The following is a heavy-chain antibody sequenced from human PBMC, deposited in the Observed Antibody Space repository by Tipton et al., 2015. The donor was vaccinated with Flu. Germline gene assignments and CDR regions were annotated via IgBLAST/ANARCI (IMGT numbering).Heavy chain of an antibody. J-gene: IGHJ3*02. Sequence: TLSLTCTVSGDSISSGSYYWSWIRQPAGKGLEWIGRMYTRGSTNYNPSLMSRASISVDMSKNQFSLQLTSVTAPDTALYYCARQGLELRGGAFDIWGQGTMVIVSS. V-gene: IGHV4-61*02. D-gene: IGHD1-7*01. CDR2: MYTRGST. CDR3: ARQGLELRGGAFDI. CDR1: GDSISSGSYY.